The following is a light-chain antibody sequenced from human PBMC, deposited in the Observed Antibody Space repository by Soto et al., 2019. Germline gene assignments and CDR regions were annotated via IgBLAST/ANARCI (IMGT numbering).Light chain of an antibody. CDR1: QDISHF. V-gene: IGKV1-27*01. Sequence: DIQLTQSPSSLSASVGDRVTFTCRASQDISHFLAWYQQRPGEVPRLLIYGASTLQSGVSSRFSGSGFGTDFTLTIASLQHEDVATYYCQKYNKDSPATFGPGTKVEIK. J-gene: IGKJ1*01. CDR2: GAS. CDR3: QKYNKDSPAT.